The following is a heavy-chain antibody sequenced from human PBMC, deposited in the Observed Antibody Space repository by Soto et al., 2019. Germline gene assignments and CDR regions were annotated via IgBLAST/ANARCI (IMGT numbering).Heavy chain of an antibody. V-gene: IGHV4-34*01. Sequence: QVQLQQWGAGLLKPSETLSLTCAVYGGSFSGYYWSWIRQPPGKGLEWIGEINHSGSTNYNPSLKSRVTISVVTSKNQFSLKLSSVTAADTAVYYCAAAVAGTRGGSTSYYFDYWGQGTLVTVSS. CDR3: AAAVAGTRGGSTSYYFDY. D-gene: IGHD6-19*01. CDR1: GGSFSGYY. CDR2: INHSGST. J-gene: IGHJ4*02.